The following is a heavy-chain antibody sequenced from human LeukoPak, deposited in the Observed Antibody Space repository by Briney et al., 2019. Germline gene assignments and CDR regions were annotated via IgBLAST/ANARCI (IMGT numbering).Heavy chain of an antibody. CDR2: MNPNSGNT. Sequence: ASVKVSCKASGYTFTSHDINWVRQATGQGLEWMGWMNPNSGNTGYAQKFQGRVTMTRNTSISTAYMELSSLRSEDTAVYYCARSPYSSSWYYYYYYYMDVWGKGTTVTVSS. CDR1: GYTFTSHD. J-gene: IGHJ6*03. V-gene: IGHV1-8*01. D-gene: IGHD6-6*01. CDR3: ARSPYSSSWYYYYYYYMDV.